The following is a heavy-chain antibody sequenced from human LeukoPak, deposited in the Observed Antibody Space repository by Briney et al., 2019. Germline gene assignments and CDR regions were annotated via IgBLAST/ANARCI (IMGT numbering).Heavy chain of an antibody. D-gene: IGHD2-2*02. CDR2: IYWDDDK. CDR3: AHIREPAAIRTQFDY. Sequence: SGPTLVNPTQTLTLTCTFSGFSLSTSGVGVGWIRQPPGKALEWLALIYWDDDKRYGPSLKSRLTITKDTSKNQVVLTMTNMDPVDTATYYCAHIREPAAIRTQFDYWGQGTLVTVSS. J-gene: IGHJ4*02. CDR1: GFSLSTSGVG. V-gene: IGHV2-5*05.